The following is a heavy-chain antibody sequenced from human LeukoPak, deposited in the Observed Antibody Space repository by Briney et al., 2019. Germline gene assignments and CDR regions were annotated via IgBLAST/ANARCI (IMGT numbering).Heavy chain of an antibody. V-gene: IGHV4-59*01. CDR2: IYYSGST. D-gene: IGHD3-10*01. CDR1: GGSISSYY. CDR3: ARDGSPLWFGEFPYYFDY. Sequence: SETLSLTCTVSGGSISSYYWSWIRQPPGQGLEWIGYIYYSGSTNYNPSLKSRVTISVDTSKNQFSLKLSSVTAADTAVYYCARDGSPLWFGEFPYYFDYWGQGTLVTVSS. J-gene: IGHJ4*02.